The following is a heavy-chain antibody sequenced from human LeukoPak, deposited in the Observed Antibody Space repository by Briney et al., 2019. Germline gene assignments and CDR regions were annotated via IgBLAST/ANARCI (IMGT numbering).Heavy chain of an antibody. CDR1: GGTFSSYA. D-gene: IGHD1-26*01. Sequence: ASVKVSCKASGGTFSSYAISWVRQAPGQGLEWMGGIIPIFGTANYAQKFQGRVTITADESTSTAYMVLSSLRSEDTAVYYCARGGIAEYGWFDPWGQGTLVTVSS. V-gene: IGHV1-69*13. CDR2: IIPIFGTA. CDR3: ARGGIAEYGWFDP. J-gene: IGHJ5*02.